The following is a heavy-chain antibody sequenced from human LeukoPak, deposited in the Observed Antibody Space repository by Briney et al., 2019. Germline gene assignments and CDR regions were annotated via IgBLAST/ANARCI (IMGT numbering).Heavy chain of an antibody. Sequence: GGSLRLSCAASGFTFSGSALHWVRQAPGKGLEWVAVISYDGSNKYYADSVKGRFTISRDNSKNTLYPQMNSLRAEDTAVYYCASEIIFGSFDYWGQGTLVTVSS. CDR2: ISYDGSNK. CDR3: ASEIIFGSFDY. CDR1: GFTFSGSA. J-gene: IGHJ4*02. V-gene: IGHV3-30*04. D-gene: IGHD3-3*01.